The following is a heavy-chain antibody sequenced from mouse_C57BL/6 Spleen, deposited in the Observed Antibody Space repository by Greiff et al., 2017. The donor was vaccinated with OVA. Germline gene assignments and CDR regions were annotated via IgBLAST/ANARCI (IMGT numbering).Heavy chain of an antibody. CDR1: GFTFSSYA. CDR2: ISDGGSYT. CDR3: ARDYYGSRNWYFDV. V-gene: IGHV5-4*01. Sequence: EVKLVESGGGLVKPGGSLKLSCAASGFTFSSYAMSWVRQTPEKRLEWVATISDGGSYTYYPDNVKGRFTISRDNAKNNLYLQMSHLKSEDTAMYYCARDYYGSRNWYFDVWGTGTTVTVSS. J-gene: IGHJ1*03. D-gene: IGHD1-1*01.